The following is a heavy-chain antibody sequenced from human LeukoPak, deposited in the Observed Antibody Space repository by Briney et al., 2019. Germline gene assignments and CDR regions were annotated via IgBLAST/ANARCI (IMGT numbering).Heavy chain of an antibody. J-gene: IGHJ4*02. V-gene: IGHV1-18*01. CDR2: ISAYNGNT. Sequence: RASVKVSCKAPGYTFTSYGSSWVRQAPGQGLEWMGWISAYNGNTNYAQKLQGRVAMTTDTSTSTAYMELRSLRSDDTAVYYCARAYDSSGYYYGEGFDYWGQGTLVTVSS. D-gene: IGHD3-22*01. CDR3: ARAYDSSGYYYGEGFDY. CDR1: GYTFTSYG.